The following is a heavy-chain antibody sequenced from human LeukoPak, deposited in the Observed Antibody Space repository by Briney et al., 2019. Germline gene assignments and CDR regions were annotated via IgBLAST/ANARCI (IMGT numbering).Heavy chain of an antibody. J-gene: IGHJ4*02. V-gene: IGHV1-69*05. Sequence: SVKVSCKASGGTFSSYAISWVRQAPGQGLEWMGRIIPIFGTANYAQKFQGRVTITTDESTSTAYMELSSLRSEDTAVYYCAREQVDTAMVTDYWGQGALVTVSS. CDR2: IIPIFGTA. CDR3: AREQVDTAMVTDY. CDR1: GGTFSSYA. D-gene: IGHD5-18*01.